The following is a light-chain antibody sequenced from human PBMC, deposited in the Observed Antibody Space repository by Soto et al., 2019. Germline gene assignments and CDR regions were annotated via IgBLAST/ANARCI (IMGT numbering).Light chain of an antibody. CDR1: QSVSTD. V-gene: IGKV3-15*01. J-gene: IGKJ1*01. Sequence: EIVMTQSPDTLCVSPGERATLSCRASQSVSTDLAWYQQKPGQAPRLLIYHTSTRATGIPARFSGSGSGTEFSLTISGLQSEDLAVYYCQQYSDWPQTFGQGTKVDIK. CDR2: HTS. CDR3: QQYSDWPQT.